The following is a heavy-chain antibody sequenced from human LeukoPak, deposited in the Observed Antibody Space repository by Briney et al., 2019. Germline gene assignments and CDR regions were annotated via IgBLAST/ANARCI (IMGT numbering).Heavy chain of an antibody. CDR3: AKGDHYDTSGYDAFDI. Sequence: PGRSLRLSCAASGFTFSSYAMHWVRQAPGKGLEWVAVISYDGSSEDYSDSVKGRFTISRDNSKNTLYLQMNSLRAEDTALYYCAKGDHYDTSGYDAFDIWGQGTMVTVSS. J-gene: IGHJ3*02. D-gene: IGHD3-22*01. CDR1: GFTFSSYA. V-gene: IGHV3-30-3*01. CDR2: ISYDGSSE.